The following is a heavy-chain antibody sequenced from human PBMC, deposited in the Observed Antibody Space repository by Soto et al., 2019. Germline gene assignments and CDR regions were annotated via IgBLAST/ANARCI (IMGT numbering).Heavy chain of an antibody. V-gene: IGHV3-33*01. CDR2: IWYDGSNK. D-gene: IGHD3-9*01. CDR3: ARDVHYDIDYYYGMDV. J-gene: IGHJ6*02. CDR1: GFTFSSYG. Sequence: QVQLVESGGGVVQPGRSLRLSCAASGFTFSSYGMQWVRQAPGKGLEWVAVIWYDGSNKYYADSVKCRFTISRDNYKNTLYLQMNSLRDEDTAVYYCARDVHYDIDYYYGMDVWGQGTTVTVSS.